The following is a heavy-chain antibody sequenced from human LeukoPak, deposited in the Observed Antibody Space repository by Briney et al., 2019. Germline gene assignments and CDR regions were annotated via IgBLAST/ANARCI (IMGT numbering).Heavy chain of an antibody. Sequence: QSGGSLRLSCAASGFTFSSYAMSWVRQAPGKGLEWVSAISGSGGSTYYADSVKGRFTISRDNSKNTLYLQMNSLRAEDTAVYYCAKDHRGSNCSGGSCYSGWFDPWGQGTLVTVSS. CDR2: ISGSGGST. J-gene: IGHJ5*02. D-gene: IGHD2-15*01. V-gene: IGHV3-23*01. CDR1: GFTFSSYA. CDR3: AKDHRGSNCSGGSCYSGWFDP.